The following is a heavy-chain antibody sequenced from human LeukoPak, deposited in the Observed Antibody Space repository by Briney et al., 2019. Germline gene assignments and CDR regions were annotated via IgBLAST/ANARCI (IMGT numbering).Heavy chain of an antibody. J-gene: IGHJ5*02. V-gene: IGHV1-8*01. Sequence: GASVKVSCKASGYTFTSYDINWVRQATGQGLEWMGWMNPNSGNTGYAQKFQGRVTMTRNTSISTAYMELSSLRSEDTAVYYCARGRRRYCSGGSCYPSNWFDPWGQGTLVTVSS. CDR1: GYTFTSYD. CDR2: MNPNSGNT. CDR3: ARGRRRYCSGGSCYPSNWFDP. D-gene: IGHD2-15*01.